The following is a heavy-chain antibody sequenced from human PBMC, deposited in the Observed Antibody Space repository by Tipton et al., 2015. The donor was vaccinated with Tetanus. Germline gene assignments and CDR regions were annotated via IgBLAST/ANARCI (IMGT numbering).Heavy chain of an antibody. J-gene: IGHJ6*02. D-gene: IGHD6-25*01. CDR3: ASAAPPAPYYYYGMDV. CDR2: INPSGGST. Sequence: QVQLVQSGAEVKKPGASVKVSCKASGYTFTGYYMHWVRQAPGQGLEWMGIINPSGGSTSYAQKFQGRVTMTRDTSTSTVYMELSSLRSEDTAVYYCASAAPPAPYYYYGMDVWGQGTTVTVSS. CDR1: GYTFTGYY. V-gene: IGHV1-46*01.